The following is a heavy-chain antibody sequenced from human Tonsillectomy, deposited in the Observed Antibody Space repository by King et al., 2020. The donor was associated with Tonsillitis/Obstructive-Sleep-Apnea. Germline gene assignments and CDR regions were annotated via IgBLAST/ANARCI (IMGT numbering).Heavy chain of an antibody. CDR1: AFTFSSYW. CDR3: VRADWLTGEGGGALDI. D-gene: IGHD7-27*01. V-gene: IGHV3-74*01. J-gene: IGHJ3*02. Sequence: VQLVESGGGLVQPGGSLRLSCAASAFTFSSYWMYWVRQAPGKGLVWVSGIDSDGRSTSYADSVKGRFTISRDNAKNTRYLQMNSLRAEETAVYCCVRADWLTGEGGGALDIWGQGTTVTVSS. CDR2: IDSDGRST.